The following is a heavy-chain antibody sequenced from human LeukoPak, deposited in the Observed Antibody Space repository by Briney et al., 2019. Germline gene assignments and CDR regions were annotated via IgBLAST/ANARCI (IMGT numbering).Heavy chain of an antibody. CDR2: IYPGDSDT. Sequence: GESLKISCKGSGYSFTSYWIGWVRQMPGKGLEWVGIIYPGDSDTRYSPSFQGQVTISADKSISTAYLQWSSLKASDTAMYYCARRRITIFGVVTIHDAFDIWGQGTMVTVSS. D-gene: IGHD3-3*01. CDR1: GYSFTSYW. CDR3: ARRRITIFGVVTIHDAFDI. J-gene: IGHJ3*02. V-gene: IGHV5-51*01.